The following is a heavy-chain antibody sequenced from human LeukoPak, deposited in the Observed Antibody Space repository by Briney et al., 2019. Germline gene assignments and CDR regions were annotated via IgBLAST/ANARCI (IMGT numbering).Heavy chain of an antibody. V-gene: IGHV3-23*01. CDR1: GFTFTTNG. D-gene: IGHD6-19*01. Sequence: GGSRRPSCVVAGFTFTTNGMGWVRRVLGKGLGWVTSNSNSGGSTYYAASVKGRFTTARDNSRNTLYQQLNSLRAEDTAIYYWAKVSFGTLAGGDYWGQGTLVTVSS. CDR3: AKVSFGTLAGGDY. CDR2: NSNSGGST. J-gene: IGHJ4*02.